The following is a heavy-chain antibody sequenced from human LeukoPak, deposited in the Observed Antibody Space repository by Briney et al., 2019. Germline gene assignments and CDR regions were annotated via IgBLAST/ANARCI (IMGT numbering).Heavy chain of an antibody. Sequence: ASVKVSCKASGYTFTSYDINWVRQATGQGLEWRGWMNPNSGNTGYAQKFQGRITMTRNTSISTAYMELSSLRSEDTAVYYCARGPLWFGEQTPFDPWGQGTLVTVSS. J-gene: IGHJ5*02. D-gene: IGHD3-10*01. CDR1: GYTFTSYD. CDR3: ARGPLWFGEQTPFDP. V-gene: IGHV1-8*01. CDR2: MNPNSGNT.